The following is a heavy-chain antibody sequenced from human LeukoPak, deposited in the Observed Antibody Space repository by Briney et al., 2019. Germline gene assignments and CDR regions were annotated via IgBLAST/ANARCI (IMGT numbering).Heavy chain of an antibody. Sequence: GGSLRLSCAASGFTFNTDWMSWVRQAPGKGLVWVSRINSDGNSKTYADSVRGRFTISRDNAKNTLYLQMNSLRAEDTAVYYCARDPSPYCGDDRYLNWGQGTLVTVSS. J-gene: IGHJ4*02. CDR2: INSDGNSK. D-gene: IGHD2-21*02. CDR3: ARDPSPYCGDDRYLN. CDR1: GFTFNTDW. V-gene: IGHV3-74*01.